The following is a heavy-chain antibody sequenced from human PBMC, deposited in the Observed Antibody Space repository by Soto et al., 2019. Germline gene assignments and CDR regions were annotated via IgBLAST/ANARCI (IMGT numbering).Heavy chain of an antibody. CDR2: IYYSGST. D-gene: IGHD6-19*01. Sequence: QLQLQESGPGLVKPSETLSLTCTVSGGSISSSSYYWGWIRQPPGKGLEWIGSIYYSGSTYYNPSLKSRVTISVDTSKNQFSLKLSSVTAADTAVYYCASRSTGYSSGWRWFDPWGQGTLVTVSS. V-gene: IGHV4-39*01. J-gene: IGHJ5*02. CDR3: ASRSTGYSSGWRWFDP. CDR1: GGSISSSSYY.